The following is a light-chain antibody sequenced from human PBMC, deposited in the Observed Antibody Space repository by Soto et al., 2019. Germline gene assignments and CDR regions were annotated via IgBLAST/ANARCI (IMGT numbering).Light chain of an antibody. CDR2: TLS. V-gene: IGKV2-40*01. Sequence: DILMTHTPLSLHATHGHQASISFLSSQILLPSDDGNTYLDWYLQKPGQSPKLMIYTLSYRASGVPDRFSGSGSGTDFTLKIRRVEAEDVGVYYCMKRIEFPSINVGKWPRREIK. CDR3: MKRIEFPSIN. J-gene: IGKJ5*01. CDR1: QILLPSDDGNTY.